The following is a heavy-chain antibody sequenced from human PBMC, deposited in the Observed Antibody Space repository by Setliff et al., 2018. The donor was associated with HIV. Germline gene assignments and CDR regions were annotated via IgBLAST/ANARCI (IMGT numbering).Heavy chain of an antibody. CDR3: ARAVASKNIRGEYYFDY. D-gene: IGHD3-16*01. V-gene: IGHV1-18*01. CDR1: GYTFTNYG. J-gene: IGHJ4*02. Sequence: ASVKVSCKTSGYTFTNYGISWVRQAPGQGLEWMGWISAYNGNTNYAQKLQGRVTMTTDTSTSTAYMELRSLRSDDTAVYYCARAVASKNIRGEYYFDYWGQGTLVTVSS. CDR2: ISAYNGNT.